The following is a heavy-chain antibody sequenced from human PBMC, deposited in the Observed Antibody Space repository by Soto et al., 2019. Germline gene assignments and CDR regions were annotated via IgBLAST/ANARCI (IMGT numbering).Heavy chain of an antibody. CDR3: ARGCSGCSCPRARNSFDI. CDR2: VNPNSGGT. Sequence: ASVKVSCKASGYTFTGYYMHWVRQAPGQGLDWMGWVNPNSGGTNYAQKFQGWVTMTRDTSISTAYMELSRLRSDDTAVYYFARGCSGCSCPRARNSFDIWGQGTMVTVSS. V-gene: IGHV1-2*04. J-gene: IGHJ3*02. D-gene: IGHD2-15*01. CDR1: GYTFTGYY.